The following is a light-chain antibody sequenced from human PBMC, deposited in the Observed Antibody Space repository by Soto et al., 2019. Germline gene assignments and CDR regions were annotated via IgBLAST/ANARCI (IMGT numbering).Light chain of an antibody. CDR2: DVS. J-gene: IGLJ2*01. CDR1: SSDVGDYNY. V-gene: IGLV2-14*01. CDR3: SSYTSSSTFLV. Sequence: CALTQPASVSGSPGQSITISCTGTSSDVGDYNYVSWYQQHPGKAPKLILYDVSNRPSGVSNRFSGSKSGNTASLTISGLQAEDEADYYCSSYTSSSTFLVLGGGTKLTVL.